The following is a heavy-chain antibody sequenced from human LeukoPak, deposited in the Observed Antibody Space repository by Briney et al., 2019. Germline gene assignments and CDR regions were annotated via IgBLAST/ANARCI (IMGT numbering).Heavy chain of an antibody. CDR3: ARAVTYYDFWSGYRAFDI. Sequence: GGSLRLSCAASGFTFSIYSMNWVRQAPGKGLEWVSYISSSSSTTYDADSVKGRFTISRDNAKNSLYLQMNSLRAEDTAVYYCARAVTYYDFWSGYRAFDIWGQGTMVTVSS. J-gene: IGHJ3*02. V-gene: IGHV3-48*01. CDR1: GFTFSIYS. CDR2: ISSSSSTT. D-gene: IGHD3-3*01.